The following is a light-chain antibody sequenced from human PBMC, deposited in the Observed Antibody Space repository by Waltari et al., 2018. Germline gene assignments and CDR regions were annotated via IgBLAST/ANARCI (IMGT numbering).Light chain of an antibody. J-gene: IGLJ3*02. Sequence: QSVLTQPPSASGTPGQKVTISCNGSSSNIGSNYVYWYQQFPGTAPKLLIFKNNQRPSGVPDRFSDSKSGTSASLAIKGLRSEEEADYYCAAWDDSLSGLVLGGGTKVTVL. CDR2: KNN. CDR1: SSNIGSNY. V-gene: IGLV1-47*01. CDR3: AAWDDSLSGLV.